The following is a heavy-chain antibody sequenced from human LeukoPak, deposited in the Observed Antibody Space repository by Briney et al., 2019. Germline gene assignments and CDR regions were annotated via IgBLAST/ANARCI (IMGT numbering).Heavy chain of an antibody. CDR2: ISYDGSNK. V-gene: IGHV3-30-3*01. Sequence: GGSLRLSCAASGFTFSSYAMHWVRQAPGKGLEWVAVISYDGSNKYYADSVKGRFTISRDNSKNTLYLQMNSLRAEDTAVYYCASRIAAAWGGQGTLVTVSS. CDR1: GFTFSSYA. CDR3: ASRIAAAW. J-gene: IGHJ4*02. D-gene: IGHD6-13*01.